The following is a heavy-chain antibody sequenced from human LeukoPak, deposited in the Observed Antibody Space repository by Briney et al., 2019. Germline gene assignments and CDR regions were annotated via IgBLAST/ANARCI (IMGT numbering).Heavy chain of an antibody. Sequence: GGSLRLSCAVSGFIFSDYGFHWVRQAPGKGLEWVAVTRFDGSIKQYADSVKGRLTISRDDSKNTLYLQMNFLKSEDTAVYYCARWGGTRQYYFDYWGQGTLVTVSS. CDR1: GFIFSDYG. D-gene: IGHD1-1*01. CDR3: ARWGGTRQYYFDY. J-gene: IGHJ4*02. V-gene: IGHV3-33*01. CDR2: TRFDGSIK.